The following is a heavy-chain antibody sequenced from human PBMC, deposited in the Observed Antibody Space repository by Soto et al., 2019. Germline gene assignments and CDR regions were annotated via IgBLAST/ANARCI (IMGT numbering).Heavy chain of an antibody. V-gene: IGHV2-5*02. Sequence: QITLRESGPTLVKPTQTLTLTCTFSGFSLSSSGVGVGWIRQPPGKALEWLAFISWDDDKRYSPSLKSRLTITKDTSKNQVVHTMTNMDPVDTATYYRAHRPRVVAGTRGFAWFDPWRQGTLVTVSS. D-gene: IGHD6-19*01. J-gene: IGHJ5*02. CDR1: GFSLSSSGVG. CDR2: ISWDDDK. CDR3: AHRPRVVAGTRGFAWFDP.